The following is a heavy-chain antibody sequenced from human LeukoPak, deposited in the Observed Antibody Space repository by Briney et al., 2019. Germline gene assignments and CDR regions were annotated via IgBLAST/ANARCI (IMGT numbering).Heavy chain of an antibody. CDR1: GGSIINSIYY. CDR3: ARGREGDLPSYKVAALFDY. D-gene: IGHD6-19*01. Sequence: PSETLSLTCTVSGGSIINSIYYWDWIRQPPGTGLEWIGSINYSGSTYYNPSLKSRVTISVDTSKNQFSLKLSSVTAADTAVYYCARGREGDLPSYKVAALFDYWGQGTLVTVSS. J-gene: IGHJ4*02. V-gene: IGHV4-39*07. CDR2: INYSGST.